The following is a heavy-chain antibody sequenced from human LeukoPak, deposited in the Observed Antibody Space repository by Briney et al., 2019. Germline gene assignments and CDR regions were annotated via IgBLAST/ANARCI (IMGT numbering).Heavy chain of an antibody. CDR1: GDSMSSYY. J-gene: IGHJ5*02. D-gene: IGHD3-16*01. Sequence: SETLSLTCTVSGDSMSSYYWNFIRQPAGKGLDWIGRIHTSWTTYYNPSLKSRITMSVDTSRNQFSLRLTSVTAADTAVYYCARGDYYDGGGRNWFDPWGQGTLVTVSS. CDR2: IHTSWTT. CDR3: ARGDYYDGGGRNWFDP. V-gene: IGHV4-4*07.